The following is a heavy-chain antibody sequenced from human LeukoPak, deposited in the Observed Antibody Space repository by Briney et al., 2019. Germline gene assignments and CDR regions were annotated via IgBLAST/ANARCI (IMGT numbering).Heavy chain of an antibody. V-gene: IGHV3-7*01. CDR1: GFKFSSNW. J-gene: IGHJ4*02. CDR3: ARERPYYYGSGSYADY. CDR2: IKQDGSEK. Sequence: GGSLRLSCAASGFKFSSNWMSWVRQAPGKGLEWVANIKQDGSEKYYVDSVKGRFTISRDNAKNSLYLQMNSLRAEDTAVYYCARERPYYYGSGSYADYWGQGTLVTVSS. D-gene: IGHD3-10*01.